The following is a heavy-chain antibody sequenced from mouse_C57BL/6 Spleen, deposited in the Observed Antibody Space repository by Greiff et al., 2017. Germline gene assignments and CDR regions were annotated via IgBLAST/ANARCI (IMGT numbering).Heavy chain of an antibody. J-gene: IGHJ3*01. D-gene: IGHD1-1*01. CDR3: ARDERETVEAWFAY. CDR2: ISYDGSN. Sequence: EVQLQESGPGLVKPSQSLSLTCSVTGYSITSGYYWNWIRQFPGNKLEWMGYISYDGSNNYNPSLKNRISITRDTSKNQFFLKLNSVTTEDTATYYCARDERETVEAWFAYWGQGTRVTVSA. CDR1: GYSITSGYY. V-gene: IGHV3-6*01.